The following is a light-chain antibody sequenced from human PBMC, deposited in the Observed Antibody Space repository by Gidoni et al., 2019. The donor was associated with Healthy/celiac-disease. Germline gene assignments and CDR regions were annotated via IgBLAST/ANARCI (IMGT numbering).Light chain of an antibody. CDR2: LGS. Sequence: DIVMTQSPLSLPVTPGEPASISCRSSQSLLHSNGYNYLDWYLQKPGQSPQLLIYLGSNRASGVPDRFSGSGSGTDFTLNISRVEAEDVGVYYCMQALQTPPTFGQXTRLEI. J-gene: IGKJ5*01. V-gene: IGKV2-28*01. CDR3: MQALQTPPT. CDR1: QSLLHSNGYNY.